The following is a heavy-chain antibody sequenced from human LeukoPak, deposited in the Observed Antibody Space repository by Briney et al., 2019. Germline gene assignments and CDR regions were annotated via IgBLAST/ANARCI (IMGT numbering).Heavy chain of an antibody. CDR3: ARESQTGGDFDY. J-gene: IGHJ4*02. CDR1: GYSLTSHA. CDR2: INTGNANT. D-gene: IGHD3-16*01. V-gene: IGHV1-3*04. Sequence: ASVKVSCKASGYSLTSHAIHWARQAPGQRLEWMGWINTGNANTKYSQKFQGRATITRDASASTAYMELSSLRSEDTAVYYCARESQTGGDFDYWGQGTLVTVSS.